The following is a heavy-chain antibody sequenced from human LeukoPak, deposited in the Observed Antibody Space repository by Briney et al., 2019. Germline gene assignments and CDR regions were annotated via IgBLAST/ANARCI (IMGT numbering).Heavy chain of an antibody. J-gene: IGHJ3*02. CDR3: AIHDYGDRDAIDI. CDR1: GGSISSGTYY. D-gene: IGHD4-17*01. V-gene: IGHV4-61*02. CDR2: IYSSGST. Sequence: SQTLSLTCTVSGGSISSGTYYWSWIRQPAGRGLEWIGRIYSSGSTSYNPSLESRVTISVDTSKNQFSLKLSSVTAADTAVYYCAIHDYGDRDAIDIWGQGTMVTVSS.